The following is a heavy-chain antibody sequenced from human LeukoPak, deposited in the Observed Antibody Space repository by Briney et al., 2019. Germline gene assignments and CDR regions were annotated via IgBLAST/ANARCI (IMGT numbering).Heavy chain of an antibody. Sequence: GGTLRLSCAASGFTFSSYAMSWVRQAPGKGLEWVSAISGSGGSTYYADSVKGRFTISRDNSKNTLYLQMNSLRAEDTAVYYCARASGYSYGYVDYWGQGTLVTVSS. CDR2: ISGSGGST. V-gene: IGHV3-23*01. CDR3: ARASGYSYGYVDY. J-gene: IGHJ4*02. CDR1: GFTFSSYA. D-gene: IGHD5-18*01.